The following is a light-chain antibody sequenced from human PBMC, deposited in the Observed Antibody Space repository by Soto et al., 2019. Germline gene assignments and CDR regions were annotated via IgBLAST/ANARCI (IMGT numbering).Light chain of an antibody. CDR1: QNINTY. CDR3: QQYYTYAT. Sequence: DIQMTQSPSTLSAAVGDRVTITCRASQNINTYLAWYQQRPGKAPKLLIYMASSLESEVPSRFSGSGSGTEFTLTISGLQPDDFATYFCQQYYTYATFGHGTRLEIK. J-gene: IGKJ5*01. V-gene: IGKV1-5*03. CDR2: MAS.